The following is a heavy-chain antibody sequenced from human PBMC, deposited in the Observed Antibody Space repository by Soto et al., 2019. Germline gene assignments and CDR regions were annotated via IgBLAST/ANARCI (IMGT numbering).Heavy chain of an antibody. V-gene: IGHV1-18*01. Sequence: QVHLVQPGAEVKKPGASVKVSCKASGYTFTTYDLTWVRQAPGQGLEWVGWIGTYKGDTKYSQKLQGRVTMTLDTSTSTAYMELRSLRSDDTAVYYCARDKFSSTGTSFDYWGQGTLVTVSS. CDR3: ARDKFSSTGTSFDY. D-gene: IGHD2-2*01. CDR1: GYTFTTYD. J-gene: IGHJ4*02. CDR2: IGTYKGDT.